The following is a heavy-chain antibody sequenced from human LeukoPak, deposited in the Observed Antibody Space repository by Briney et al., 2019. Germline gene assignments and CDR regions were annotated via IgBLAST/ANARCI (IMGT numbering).Heavy chain of an antibody. Sequence: GGSLRLSCATSGFSFTNYGMNWVRQAPGKGLEWVSYISSSAILYADAVKGRFTISRDNARNSLFLQMNSLRAEDTAVYYCAKDLGLRLGELSYPADYGMDVWGKGTTVTVSS. J-gene: IGHJ6*04. D-gene: IGHD3-16*02. V-gene: IGHV3-48*01. CDR3: AKDLGLRLGELSYPADYGMDV. CDR2: ISSSAI. CDR1: GFSFTNYG.